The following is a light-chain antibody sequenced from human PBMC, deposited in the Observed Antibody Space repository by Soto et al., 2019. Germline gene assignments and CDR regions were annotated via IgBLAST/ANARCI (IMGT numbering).Light chain of an antibody. CDR2: AAS. J-gene: IGKJ1*01. CDR3: RQSYSTTWT. V-gene: IGKV1-39*01. Sequence: DIQMAQSPSSLSASLGDRVTITCRASQGISSYLAWYQQKPGKAPKLLIYAASSLQSGVPSRFSGSGSETDFTLTISSLQPEDFATYSCRQSYSTTWTFGQGTKWIS. CDR1: QGISSY.